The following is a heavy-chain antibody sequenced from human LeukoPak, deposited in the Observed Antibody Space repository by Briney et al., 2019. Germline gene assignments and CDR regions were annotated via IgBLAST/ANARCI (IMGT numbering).Heavy chain of an antibody. Sequence: PSGTLSLTCTVSGGSISSYYWSWIRQPAGKGLEWIGRIYTSGSTNYNPSLKSRVTMSVDTSKNQFSLKLSSVTAADTAVYYCARLRISPVVGAASFDPWGQGTLVTVSS. D-gene: IGHD4-17*01. CDR1: GGSISSYY. V-gene: IGHV4-4*07. CDR3: ARLRISPVVGAASFDP. J-gene: IGHJ5*02. CDR2: IYTSGST.